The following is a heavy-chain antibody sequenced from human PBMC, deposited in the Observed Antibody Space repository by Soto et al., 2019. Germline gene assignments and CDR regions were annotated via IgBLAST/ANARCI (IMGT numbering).Heavy chain of an antibody. V-gene: IGHV4-39*01. CDR3: ARHGSN. CDR2: IYYSGIT. Sequence: XIRSLTCPVSGVSLSTSSYYWGWIRRPPGKGLEWIGTIYYSGITYYNPSLKSRVTISADTSKNQFSLKLTAGTAADTAVYYCARHGSNWGQGTRVTVSA. J-gene: IGHJ4*02. CDR1: GVSLSTSSYY.